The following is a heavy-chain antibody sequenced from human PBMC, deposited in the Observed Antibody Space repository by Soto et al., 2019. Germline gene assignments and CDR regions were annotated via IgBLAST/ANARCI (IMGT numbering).Heavy chain of an antibody. CDR1: GFIFSNYA. D-gene: IGHD6-19*01. Sequence: VPLLESGGSLVQPGGSLRLSCAASGFIFSNYAMSWVRQAPGKGLEWVSAIGGDGADAYYADSVKGRFTISRDNSKNTLYLQMNSLRAEDTAVYFCAIPSGLTVTGPDYWGQGTLVTVSS. CDR2: IGGDGADA. J-gene: IGHJ4*02. CDR3: AIPSGLTVTGPDY. V-gene: IGHV3-23*01.